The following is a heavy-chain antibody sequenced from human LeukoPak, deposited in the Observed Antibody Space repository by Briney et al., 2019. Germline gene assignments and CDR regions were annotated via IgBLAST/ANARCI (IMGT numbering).Heavy chain of an antibody. CDR3: ARVVTAAGLDL. CDR2: IHYDGRT. D-gene: IGHD6-25*01. V-gene: IGHV4-39*07. CDR1: GGPISGSRT. J-gene: IGHJ5*02. Sequence: PSETLSLTCTVSGGPISGSRTWGWVRQPPGEGLEWIGNIHYDGRTAPNPSLKSRVTLSLDTSTNQFSLKVNSVTATDTALYYCARVVTAAGLDLWGQGILVTISS.